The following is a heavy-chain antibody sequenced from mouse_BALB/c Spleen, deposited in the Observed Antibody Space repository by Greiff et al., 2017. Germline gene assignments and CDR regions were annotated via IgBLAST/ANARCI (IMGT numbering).Heavy chain of an antibody. J-gene: IGHJ2*01. V-gene: IGHV1-54*01. CDR1: GYAFTNYL. D-gene: IGHD2-3*01. Sequence: QVQLQQSGAELVRPGTSVKVSCKASGYAFTNYLIKWVKQRPGQGLEGIGVINPGSGGTNYNEKFKGKATLTADKSSSTAYMQLSSLTSDDSAVYCGARDGPNNFDYWGQGTTLTVSS. CDR3: ARDGPNNFDY. CDR2: INPGSGGT.